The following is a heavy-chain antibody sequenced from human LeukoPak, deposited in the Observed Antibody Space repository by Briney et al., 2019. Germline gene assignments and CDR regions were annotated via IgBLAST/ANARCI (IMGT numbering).Heavy chain of an antibody. V-gene: IGHV3-48*03. CDR1: GFTSSSYE. J-gene: IGHJ5*02. Sequence: GGSLRLSCAASGFTSSSYEMNWVRQAPGKGLEWVSYISSSGSTIYYADSVKGRFTISRDNAKNSLYLQMNSLRAEDTAVYYCARDREPRYCSGGSCPPEGFDPWGQGTLVTVSS. D-gene: IGHD2-15*01. CDR2: ISSSGSTI. CDR3: ARDREPRYCSGGSCPPEGFDP.